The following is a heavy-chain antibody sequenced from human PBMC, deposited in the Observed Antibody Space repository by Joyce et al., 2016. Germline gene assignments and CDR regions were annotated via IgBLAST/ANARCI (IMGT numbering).Heavy chain of an antibody. CDR2: INPADGSA. V-gene: IGHV1-46*01. CDR3: ARARKYCDYYSSLDH. D-gene: IGHD4-11*01. J-gene: IGHJ5*02. CDR1: GYTFTWYY. Sequence: QVNLVQSGAEVKKPGASVKVSCKASGYTFTWYYLNWVRQAPGQGLESMGIINPADGSATYVRKYQGRVSMTRDTSTSTVFMELSSLRSEDTAIYYCARARKYCDYYSSLDHWGQGTLVTVSP.